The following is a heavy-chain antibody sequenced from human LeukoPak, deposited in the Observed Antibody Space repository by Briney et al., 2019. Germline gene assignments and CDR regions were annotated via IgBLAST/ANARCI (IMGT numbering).Heavy chain of an antibody. Sequence: GGSLRLSCAASGFTFSSYAMHWVRQAPGKGLEWVAVISYDGSNKYYADSVKGRFTISRDNSKNTLYLQMNSLRAEDTAVYYCAKEEFVDSSGWYVDYFDYWGQGTLVTVSS. CDR2: ISYDGSNK. D-gene: IGHD6-19*01. CDR1: GFTFSSYA. J-gene: IGHJ4*02. CDR3: AKEEFVDSSGWYVDYFDY. V-gene: IGHV3-30-3*01.